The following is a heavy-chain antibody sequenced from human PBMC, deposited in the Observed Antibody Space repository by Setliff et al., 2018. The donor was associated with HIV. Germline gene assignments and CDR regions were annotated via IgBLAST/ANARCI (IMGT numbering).Heavy chain of an antibody. CDR2: ISSGRTTI. J-gene: IGHJ4*03. CDR3: ARDADYGGDSVDK. Sequence: GGSLRLSCAASGFTFGVYSFNWFRQAPGKGLEWVSYISSGRTTIYYADSVKGRFTISRDHTKKSVYLQMNSLRVEDTGVYYCARDADYGGDSVDKWGQGTLVTVSS. D-gene: IGHD2-21*02. CDR1: GFTFGVYS. V-gene: IGHV3-48*04.